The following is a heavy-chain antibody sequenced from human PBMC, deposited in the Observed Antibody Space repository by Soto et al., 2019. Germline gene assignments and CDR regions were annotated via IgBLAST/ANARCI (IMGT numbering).Heavy chain of an antibody. J-gene: IGHJ6*02. Sequence: PSETLSLTCTVSGGSISSYYWSWIRQPPGKGLEWIGYIYYSGSTNYNPSLKSRVTISVDTSKNQFSLKLSSVTAADTAVYYCARAGYCSGGSCPPVNYGMDVWGQGTTVTVS. CDR1: GGSISSYY. D-gene: IGHD2-15*01. V-gene: IGHV4-59*01. CDR2: IYYSGST. CDR3: ARAGYCSGGSCPPVNYGMDV.